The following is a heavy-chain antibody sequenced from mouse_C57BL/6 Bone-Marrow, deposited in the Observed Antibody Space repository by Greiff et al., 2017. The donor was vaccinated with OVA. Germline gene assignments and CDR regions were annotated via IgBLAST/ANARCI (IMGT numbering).Heavy chain of an antibody. CDR1: GFTFSSYA. CDR2: ISDGGSYT. J-gene: IGHJ3*01. D-gene: IGHD2-3*01. CDR3: VFYDGDGAWFAY. Sequence: EVKLMEPGGGLVKPGGSLKLSCAASGFTFSSYAMTWVRQTPEQRLEWVAAISDGGSYTYSTENVKGRFTISRDNAKNNLYLQMSLLKSEDTAMYYWVFYDGDGAWFAYWGQGPLVTVSA. V-gene: IGHV5-4*03.